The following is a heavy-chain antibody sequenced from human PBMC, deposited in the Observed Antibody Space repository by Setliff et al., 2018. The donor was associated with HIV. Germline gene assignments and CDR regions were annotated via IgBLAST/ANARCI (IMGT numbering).Heavy chain of an antibody. V-gene: IGHV1-69*13. D-gene: IGHD6-6*01. J-gene: IGHJ2*01. CDR3: ARGHSSSTNWFFDL. Sequence: VASVKVSCKASGGSFSSYAINWVRQAPGQGLEWMGRIIPMFGTENYAQKFQGRVTLTADEFTTTAYMELSRLTSDDTAVYYCARGHSSSTNWFFDLWGRGTLVTVS. CDR1: GGSFSSYA. CDR2: IIPMFGTE.